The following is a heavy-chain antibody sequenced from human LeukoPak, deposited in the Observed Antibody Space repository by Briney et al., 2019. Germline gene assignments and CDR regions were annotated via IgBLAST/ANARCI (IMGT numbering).Heavy chain of an antibody. CDR3: ARGKFDIVTVPAAFPLDY. CDR1: GFTFSNHA. V-gene: IGHV3-30*04. Sequence: GGSLRLSCVTSGFTFSNHAMHWVRQGPGKGLEWVAVISDDGSSKFYADSVKGRFTIFRDNSKNTLFLQINSLRPEDTAVYYCARGKFDIVTVPAAFPLDYWGQGTLVTVSS. D-gene: IGHD2-2*01. J-gene: IGHJ4*02. CDR2: ISDDGSSK.